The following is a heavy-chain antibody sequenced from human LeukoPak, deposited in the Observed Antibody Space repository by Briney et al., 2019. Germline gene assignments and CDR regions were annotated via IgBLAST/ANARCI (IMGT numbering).Heavy chain of an antibody. D-gene: IGHD4-17*01. J-gene: IGHJ4*02. CDR1: GYTFTSYG. V-gene: IGHV1-18*01. CDR3: ARDQGTKYGDYVDY. CDR2: ISVYNGNT. Sequence: ASVKVSCKASGYTFTSYGISWVRQAPGQGLEWMGWISVYNGNTNYAQNLQGRVTMTTDTSTSTAYMELRSLRSDDTAVYYCARDQGTKYGDYVDYWGQGTLVTVSS.